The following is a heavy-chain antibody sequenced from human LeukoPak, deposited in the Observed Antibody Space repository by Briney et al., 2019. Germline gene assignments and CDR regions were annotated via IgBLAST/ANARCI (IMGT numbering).Heavy chain of an antibody. J-gene: IGHJ4*02. CDR3: ARVGPPSSGWTPFDY. D-gene: IGHD6-19*01. V-gene: IGHV1-3*01. CDR1: GYTFTSYA. Sequence: ASVKVSCKASGYTFTSYAMHWVRQAPGQRLEWMGWINAGNGNTKYSQKFQGRVTITRDTSASTAYMELSSLRSEDTAVYYCARVGPPSSGWTPFDYWGQGTLVTVSS. CDR2: INAGNGNT.